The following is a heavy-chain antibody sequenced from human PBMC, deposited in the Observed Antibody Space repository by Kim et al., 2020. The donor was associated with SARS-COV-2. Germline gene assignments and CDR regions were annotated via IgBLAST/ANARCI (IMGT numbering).Heavy chain of an antibody. CDR2: ISSGSSYI. J-gene: IGHJ2*01. CDR3: ARMTTVTTGDWYFDL. Sequence: GGSLRLSCAASGFSFSSYTMNWVRQAPGKGLEWVSSISSGSSYIYYADSVKGRFTISRDNAKNSLYLQMNSLRAEDTAVYYCARMTTVTTGDWYFDLWGR. CDR1: GFSFSSYT. V-gene: IGHV3-21*01. D-gene: IGHD4-17*01.